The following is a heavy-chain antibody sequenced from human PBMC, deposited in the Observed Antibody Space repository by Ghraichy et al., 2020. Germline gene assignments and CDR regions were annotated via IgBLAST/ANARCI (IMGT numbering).Heavy chain of an antibody. J-gene: IGHJ4*02. CDR3: AKSTASYLYFEY. Sequence: GGSLRLSCAASGFISNNYVMNWVRQAPGKGLEWVALISAGGSTYYADSVKGRFTISRDNSKNTLFLQMSSLRAEDTAVYYCAKSTASYLYFEYWGQGTLVNVSS. D-gene: IGHD1-1*01. CDR1: GFISNNYV. CDR2: ISAGGST. V-gene: IGHV3-23*01.